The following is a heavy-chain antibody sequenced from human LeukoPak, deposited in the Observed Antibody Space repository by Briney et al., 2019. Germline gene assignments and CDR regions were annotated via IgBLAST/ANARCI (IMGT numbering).Heavy chain of an antibody. V-gene: IGHV1-46*01. CDR3: ARDPTGIAAADDYFDY. CDR2: INPSGGST. CDR1: GYTFTSYY. D-gene: IGHD6-13*01. J-gene: IGHJ4*02. Sequence: ASVKVSCKASGYTFTSYYIHWVRQAPGQGLEWMGIINPSGGSTSYAQKFQGRVTMTRDTSTSTVYMELSSLRSEDTAVYYCARDPTGIAAADDYFDYWGQGTLVTVSS.